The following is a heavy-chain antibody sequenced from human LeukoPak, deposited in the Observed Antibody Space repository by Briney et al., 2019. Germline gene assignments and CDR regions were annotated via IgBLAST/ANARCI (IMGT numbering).Heavy chain of an antibody. J-gene: IGHJ4*02. CDR3: ARPHSSGWYGRFDY. CDR2: IVVGSGNT. V-gene: IGHV1-58*01. Sequence: SVKVSCKASGFTFTSSAVQWVRQARGQRLEWIGWIVVGSGNTNYAQKFQERVTITRDMSTSTAYMELSSLRSEDTAVYYCARPHSSGWYGRFDYWGQGTLVTVSS. D-gene: IGHD6-19*01. CDR1: GFTFTSSA.